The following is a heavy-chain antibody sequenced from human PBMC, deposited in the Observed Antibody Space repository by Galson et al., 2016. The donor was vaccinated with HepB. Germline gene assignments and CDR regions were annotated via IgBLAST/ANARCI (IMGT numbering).Heavy chain of an antibody. D-gene: IGHD6-13*01. CDR1: GRSITSGTYY. CDR2: IYYSGNT. J-gene: IGHJ2*01. V-gene: IGHV4-31*03. Sequence: TLSLTCTVSGRSITSGTYYWSWIRQHPGKGLEWIGYIYYSGNTYYNPSLKSRVTISIDTSKNQFSLKLSSVTAADTAVYYCARDELEWYFDLWGRGTLVTVSS. CDR3: ARDELEWYFDL.